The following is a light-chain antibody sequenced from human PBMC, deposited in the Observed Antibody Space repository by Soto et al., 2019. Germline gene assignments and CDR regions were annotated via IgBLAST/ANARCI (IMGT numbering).Light chain of an antibody. V-gene: IGLV2-11*01. CDR1: RSDVGGYNY. CDR2: DVS. CDR3: CSYAGSYTV. Sequence: QSALTQPRSVSGSPGQSVTISCTGTRSDVGGYNYVSWYQQHPGKAPKLMISDVSKRPSGVPDRFSGSKSGNTAALTISGLQAEDEADYYCCSYAGSYTVFGGGTKLTVL. J-gene: IGLJ3*02.